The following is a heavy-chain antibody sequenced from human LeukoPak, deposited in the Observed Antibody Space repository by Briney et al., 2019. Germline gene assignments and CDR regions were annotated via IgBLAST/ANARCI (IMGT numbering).Heavy chain of an antibody. CDR1: GFTFDDYA. J-gene: IGHJ4*02. Sequence: GRSLRLSCAASGFTFDDYAMHWVRQAPGKGLEWVSGISWNSGSIGYADSVKGRFTISRDNAKNSLYLQMNSLRAEDTAVYYCARRGLPDYWGQGILVTVSS. CDR2: ISWNSGSI. D-gene: IGHD3-22*01. CDR3: ARRGLPDY. V-gene: IGHV3-9*01.